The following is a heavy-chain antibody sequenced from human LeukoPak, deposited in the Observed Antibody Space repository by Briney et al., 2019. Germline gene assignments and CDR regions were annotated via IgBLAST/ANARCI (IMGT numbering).Heavy chain of an antibody. J-gene: IGHJ5*02. CDR1: GFTFSSYA. CDR3: ARGRDDGYCSSTSCYTGWFDP. V-gene: IGHV3-23*01. D-gene: IGHD2-2*02. Sequence: GGSLRLSCAASGFTFSSYAMSWVRQAPGKGLEWVSGISGSGDNTYYADSVKGRFTISRDNSKNTLYVQMNSLRAEDTAVYYCARGRDDGYCSSTSCYTGWFDPWGQGTLVTVSS. CDR2: ISGSGDNT.